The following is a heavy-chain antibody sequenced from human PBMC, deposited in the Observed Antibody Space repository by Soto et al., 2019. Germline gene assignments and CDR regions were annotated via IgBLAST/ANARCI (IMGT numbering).Heavy chain of an antibody. D-gene: IGHD3-10*01. CDR1: GFTFSSYS. J-gene: IGHJ4*02. CDR2: ISGSGGST. V-gene: IGHV3-23*01. Sequence: PWASLRLSCAASGFTFSSYSMSWVRQAPGKGLEWVSSISGSGGSTYYADSVKGRFTISRDNSKNTLYLQMNSLRVEDTAVYYCAKAAYYYGSGSYFPFDYWGQGTLVTVYS. CDR3: AKAAYYYGSGSYFPFDY.